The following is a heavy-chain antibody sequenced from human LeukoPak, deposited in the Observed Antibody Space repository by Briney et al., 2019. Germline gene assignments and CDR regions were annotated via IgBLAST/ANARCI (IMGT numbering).Heavy chain of an antibody. CDR2: IKGDESAR. Sequence: PGGSLRLSCEASGFTFRSYAMNWVRQAPGKGLEWVANIKGDESARHQADSVKGRFTISRDNAQNSVYLQMSSLRGEDTAVYYCARDVGGSLDYWGQGTLVTVSS. CDR3: ARDVGGSLDY. D-gene: IGHD1-26*01. V-gene: IGHV3-7*01. J-gene: IGHJ4*02. CDR1: GFTFRSYA.